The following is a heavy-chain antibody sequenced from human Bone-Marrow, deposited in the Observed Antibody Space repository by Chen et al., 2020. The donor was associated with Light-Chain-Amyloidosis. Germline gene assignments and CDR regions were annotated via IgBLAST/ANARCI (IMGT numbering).Heavy chain of an antibody. CDR3: ARADVDSSGYYYYY. V-gene: IGHV1-8*01. CDR1: GYTFTSYD. D-gene: IGHD3-22*01. Sequence: QVQLGQSGAEVKKPGAAVTVSCKASGYTFTSYDINWVRQATGQGLEWMGWMNPNSGNTGYAQKFQGRVTMTRNTSISTAYMELSSLRSEDTAVYYCARADVDSSGYYYYYWGQGTLVTVSS. CDR2: MNPNSGNT. J-gene: IGHJ4*02.